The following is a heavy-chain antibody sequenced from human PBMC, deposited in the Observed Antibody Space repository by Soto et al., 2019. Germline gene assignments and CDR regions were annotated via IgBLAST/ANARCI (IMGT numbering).Heavy chain of an antibody. CDR2: VTSRGDTT. Sequence: EVQLLQSGGGLVQPGGSLRLSCAASGFIFSNYAMNWVRQAPGKGLEWVSIVTSRGDTTYYADSVKGRFTISRDNSKNRLYLQVNSLTAEDTAVYYCAKDRLGGGLDYWGQGTLVSVSS. CDR3: AKDRLGGGLDY. J-gene: IGHJ4*02. D-gene: IGHD3-16*01. CDR1: GFIFSNYA. V-gene: IGHV3-23*01.